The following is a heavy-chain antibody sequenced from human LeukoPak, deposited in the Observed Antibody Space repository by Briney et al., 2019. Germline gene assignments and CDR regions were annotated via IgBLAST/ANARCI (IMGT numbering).Heavy chain of an antibody. D-gene: IGHD3-22*01. CDR2: IIPIFGTA. CDR1: GGTFSSYA. V-gene: IGHV1-69*05. CDR3: ARGKDYYDSSGYFEYFQH. J-gene: IGHJ1*01. Sequence: SVKVSCKASGGTFSSYAISWVRQAPGQGLEWMGGIIPIFGTANYAQKFQGRVTITTDESTSTAYMELSSLRFEDTAVYYCARGKDYYDSSGYFEYFQHWGQGTLVTVSS.